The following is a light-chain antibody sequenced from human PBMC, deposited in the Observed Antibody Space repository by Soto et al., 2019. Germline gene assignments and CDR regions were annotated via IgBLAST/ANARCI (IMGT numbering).Light chain of an antibody. CDR3: QQYYSTPWT. Sequence: IVMTQSPDYLAVSLGERATINCKSSQSVLYSSNNKNYLTWYQQKPGQPPKLLIYWASTRESGVPDRFGGSGSGTDFTLTISSLQAEDVAVYYCQQYYSTPWTFGKGTKVDIK. V-gene: IGKV4-1*01. CDR2: WAS. CDR1: QSVLYSSNNKNY. J-gene: IGKJ1*01.